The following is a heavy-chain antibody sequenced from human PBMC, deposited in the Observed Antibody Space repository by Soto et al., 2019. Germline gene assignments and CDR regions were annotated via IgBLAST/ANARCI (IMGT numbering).Heavy chain of an antibody. Sequence: QLQLQESGPGLVKPSETLSLTCSVSGGSISGSSYFWGWIRQPPGKGLEWIGSIYYSGSTYYNPSLKSRVTVSVDTSKNQFSLKLSSVTAADTAVYYCARHPSDFWFDPWGQGTLVTVSS. V-gene: IGHV4-39*01. D-gene: IGHD2-21*02. CDR3: ARHPSDFWFDP. CDR1: GGSISGSSYF. J-gene: IGHJ5*02. CDR2: IYYSGST.